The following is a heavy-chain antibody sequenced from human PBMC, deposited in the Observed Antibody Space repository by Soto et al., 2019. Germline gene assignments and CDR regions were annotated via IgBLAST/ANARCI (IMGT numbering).Heavy chain of an antibody. CDR2: ISSSSSTI. V-gene: IGHV3-48*01. CDR3: ARGGAVAGTPFDY. Sequence: EVQLVESGGGLVQPGGSLRLSCAASGFTFSSYSMNWVRQAPGKGLEWVSYISSSSSTIYYADSVKGRFTISRDNAKNSLYLKRNSRRAEDTAVYYCARGGAVAGTPFDYWGQGTLVTVSS. D-gene: IGHD6-19*01. CDR1: GFTFSSYS. J-gene: IGHJ4*02.